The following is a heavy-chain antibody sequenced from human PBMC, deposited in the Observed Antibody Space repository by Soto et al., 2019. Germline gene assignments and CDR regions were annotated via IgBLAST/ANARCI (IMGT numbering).Heavy chain of an antibody. D-gene: IGHD2-8*01. CDR2: ISSSSGYT. CDR3: ERTPNGTIGVCTAAFDY. J-gene: IGHJ4*02. CDR1: GFTFSDYY. Sequence: GGSLRLSCAASGFTFSDYYMSWIRQAPGKGLEWVSYISSSSGYTNYADSVKGRFTISRDNAKNSLYLQMNSLRAEDTAVYYCERTPNGTIGVCTAAFDYWGQGAMVTVSS. V-gene: IGHV3-11*06.